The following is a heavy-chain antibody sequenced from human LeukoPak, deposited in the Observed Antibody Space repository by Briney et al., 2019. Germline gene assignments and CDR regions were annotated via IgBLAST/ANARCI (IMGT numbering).Heavy chain of an antibody. D-gene: IGHD2-2*01. CDR1: GYTFTSYD. Sequence: ASVKVSCKASGYTFTSYDINWVRQAPGRGLEWRGWISAYNGNTNYAQKLQGRVTMTTDTSTSTAYMELRSLRSDDTAVYYCARAPYCSSTSCYDFDYWGQGTLVTVSS. CDR3: ARAPYCSSTSCYDFDY. V-gene: IGHV1-18*01. CDR2: ISAYNGNT. J-gene: IGHJ4*02.